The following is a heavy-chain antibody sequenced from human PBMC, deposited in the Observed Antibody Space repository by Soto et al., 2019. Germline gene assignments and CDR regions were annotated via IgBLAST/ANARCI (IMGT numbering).Heavy chain of an antibody. CDR2: IYLGDSDT. V-gene: IGHV5-51*01. Sequence: GESLKISCMGSGYKVSTWHNFTSYWIAWVRQMPGKALEWIGIIYLGDSDTRYSPSFQGQVTISADKSISTAYLQWSSLKAADTAIYYCARQPQGLFSYHSSGHSGNYFDSWGQGTLVTVSS. CDR3: ARQPQGLFSYHSSGHSGNYFDS. CDR1: GYKVSTWHNFTSYW. D-gene: IGHD3-22*01. J-gene: IGHJ4*02.